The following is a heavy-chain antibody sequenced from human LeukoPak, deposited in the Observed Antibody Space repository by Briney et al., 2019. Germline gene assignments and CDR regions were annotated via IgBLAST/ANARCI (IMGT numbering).Heavy chain of an antibody. V-gene: IGHV4-59*01. J-gene: IGHJ6*03. CDR3: TRGSIAYYYMDV. Sequence: PSETLSLTCTVSGGSISSYFWSWIRQPPGKGLEWIGNIYYSGSTNYNPSLKSRVTISVDTSKNQFSLKLSSVTAADTAVYYCTRGSIAYYYMDVWGKGTTVTISS. CDR2: IYYSGST. D-gene: IGHD3-22*01. CDR1: GGSISSYF.